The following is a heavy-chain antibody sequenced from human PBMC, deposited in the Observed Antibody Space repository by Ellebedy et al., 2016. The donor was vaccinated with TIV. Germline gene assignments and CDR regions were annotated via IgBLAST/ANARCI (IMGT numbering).Heavy chain of an antibody. Sequence: GESLKISCEASGFSLQNFAMHWVRQGPGKGLEWVAMISSGGRTVHYADSVRGRFTISRDNSKNALYLQINSLRAEDTAVYYCASLIAVAGRPLYFDYWGQGTLVTVSS. D-gene: IGHD6-19*01. J-gene: IGHJ4*02. V-gene: IGHV3-30-3*01. CDR2: ISSGGRTV. CDR3: ASLIAVAGRPLYFDY. CDR1: GFSLQNFA.